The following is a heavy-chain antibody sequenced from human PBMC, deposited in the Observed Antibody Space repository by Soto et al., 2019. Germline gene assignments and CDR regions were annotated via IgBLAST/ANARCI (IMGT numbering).Heavy chain of an antibody. CDR1: GGSFSGYY. V-gene: IGHV4-34*01. D-gene: IGHD1-1*01. Sequence: SNTLSLTCAVYGGSFSGYYWSWIRQPPGKGLEWIGEINHSGSTNYNPSLKSRVTISVETSKNQFSLKLSSVTAADTAVYYCARSRGNWNRAFDYWGQGTLVTGSS. J-gene: IGHJ4*02. CDR3: ARSRGNWNRAFDY. CDR2: INHSGST.